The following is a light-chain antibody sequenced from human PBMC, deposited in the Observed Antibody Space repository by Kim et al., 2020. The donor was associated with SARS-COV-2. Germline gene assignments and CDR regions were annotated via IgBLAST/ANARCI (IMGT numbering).Light chain of an antibody. CDR2: GRD. V-gene: IGLV3-19*01. CDR1: SLRRNC. Sequence: ALSQTVRITCRGDSLRRNCATWYQQTSGQAPVLVFYGRDKRPSGIPDRFSGSSSGNTASLTITGAQAEDEADYYCKSRDSRGKVVFGGGTKVTVL. CDR3: KSRDSRGKVV. J-gene: IGLJ2*01.